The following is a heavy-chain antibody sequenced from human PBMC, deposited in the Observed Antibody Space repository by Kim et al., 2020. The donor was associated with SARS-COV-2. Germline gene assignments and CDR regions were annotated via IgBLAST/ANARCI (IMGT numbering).Heavy chain of an antibody. D-gene: IGHD3-22*01. CDR3: ARGGSSGYGYYYYGMDV. J-gene: IGHJ6*02. CDR1: GCTFSSYA. CDR2: IIPIFGTA. V-gene: IGHV1-69*13. Sequence: SVKVSCKASGCTFSSYAISWVRQAPGQGLEWMGGIIPIFGTANYAQKFQGRVTITADESTSTAYMELSSLRSEDTAVYYCARGGSSGYGYYYYGMDVWGQGTTVTVSS.